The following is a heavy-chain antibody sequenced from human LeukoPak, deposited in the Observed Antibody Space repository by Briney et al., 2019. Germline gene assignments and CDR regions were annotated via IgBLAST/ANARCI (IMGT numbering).Heavy chain of an antibody. CDR1: GGSISSDSYY. Sequence: SETLSLTCTVSGGSISSDSYYWGWIRQPPGKGLEWIGSINYSGTTYYNPSLKSRVTISVDTTKNQFSLKDSPVTAADTAVYYCARRVPSGSGSYDFDYWGQGTLVTVSS. CDR2: INYSGTT. D-gene: IGHD3-10*01. CDR3: ARRVPSGSGSYDFDY. V-gene: IGHV4-39*01. J-gene: IGHJ4*02.